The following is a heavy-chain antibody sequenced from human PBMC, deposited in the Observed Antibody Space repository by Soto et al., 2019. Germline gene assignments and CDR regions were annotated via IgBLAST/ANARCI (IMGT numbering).Heavy chain of an antibody. J-gene: IGHJ4*02. CDR2: MNPNSGNT. Sequence: HVQLVQSGAEVKKPGASVKVSCKASGYTFTSYDINWVRQATGQGLEWMGWMNPNSGNTGYAQKSQXRVTTTRNTPISTAYMELSSLRTEGTAVYYWAREYSSGWSKDWGQGTVVTVSS. D-gene: IGHD6-19*01. CDR3: AREYSSGWSKD. CDR1: GYTFTSYD. V-gene: IGHV1-8*01.